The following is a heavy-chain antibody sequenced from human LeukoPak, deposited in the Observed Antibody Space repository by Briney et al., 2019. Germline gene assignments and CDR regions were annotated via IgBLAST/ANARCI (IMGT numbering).Heavy chain of an antibody. J-gene: IGHJ4*02. D-gene: IGHD5-12*01. CDR1: GYTFTSYG. V-gene: IGHV1-18*01. CDR2: ISAYNGNT. Sequence: ASVKVSCKASGYTFTSYGISWVRQAPGQGLEWMGWISAYNGNTNYAQKLQGRVTMTTDTSTSTAYMELRSLRSDDTAVYYCARVLPGPATDSGYDWDYWGQGTLVTVS. CDR3: ARVLPGPATDSGYDWDY.